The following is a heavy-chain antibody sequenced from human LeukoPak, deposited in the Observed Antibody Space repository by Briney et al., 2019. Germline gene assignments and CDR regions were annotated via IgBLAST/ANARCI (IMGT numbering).Heavy chain of an antibody. V-gene: IGHV3-48*03. CDR1: GFTFSSYE. J-gene: IGHJ4*02. CDR2: IGTSGTTI. D-gene: IGHD6-13*01. CDR3: ARASPDSSSPAY. Sequence: GGSLRLSCATSGFTFSSYEMTWVRQAPGKGLEWISYIGTSGTTIYYADSVQGRFTISRDNAKNSLYLQMSSLRAEDTAVYYCARASPDSSSPAYWGQGTLVTVSS.